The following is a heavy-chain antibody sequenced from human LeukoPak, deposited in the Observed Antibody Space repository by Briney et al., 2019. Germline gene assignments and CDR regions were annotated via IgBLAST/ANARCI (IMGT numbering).Heavy chain of an antibody. Sequence: PSETLSLTCTVSGGSISSYYWIWIRQPPGKGLDWIGYIYYSGSTNYNPSLKSRVTISVDTSKNQFSLNLTSVTAADTAVYYCARATRYTAYDFAFDIWGQGTMATVSS. CDR3: ARATRYTAYDFAFDI. J-gene: IGHJ3*02. V-gene: IGHV4-59*01. CDR2: IYYSGST. D-gene: IGHD5-12*01. CDR1: GGSISSYY.